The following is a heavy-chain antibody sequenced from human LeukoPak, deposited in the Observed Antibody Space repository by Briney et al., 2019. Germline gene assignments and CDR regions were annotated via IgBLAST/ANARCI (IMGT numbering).Heavy chain of an antibody. D-gene: IGHD2-2*01. Sequence: VKVSCKASGGTFSSYAISWVRQAPGQGLEWMGGIIPIFGTANYAQKFQGRVTITADEPTSTAYMELSSLRSEDTAVYYCASNDIVVVPAAPAKPFDYWGQGTLVTVSS. J-gene: IGHJ4*02. CDR1: GGTFSSYA. CDR2: IIPIFGTA. V-gene: IGHV1-69*01. CDR3: ASNDIVVVPAAPAKPFDY.